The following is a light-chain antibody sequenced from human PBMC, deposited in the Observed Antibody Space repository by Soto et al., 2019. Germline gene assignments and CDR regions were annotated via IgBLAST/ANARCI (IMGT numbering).Light chain of an antibody. CDR2: EVS. CDR1: SSDVGGYNY. J-gene: IGLJ2*01. Sequence: QSALTQPASVSGSPGQSITISCTGTSSDVGGYNYVSWYQQHPDRAPKLIIFEVSNRPSGVSDRFSGSKSDNTASLTISGLQAEDEADYYCNSYTSRATGVFGGGTKLTVL. CDR3: NSYTSRATGV. V-gene: IGLV2-14*01.